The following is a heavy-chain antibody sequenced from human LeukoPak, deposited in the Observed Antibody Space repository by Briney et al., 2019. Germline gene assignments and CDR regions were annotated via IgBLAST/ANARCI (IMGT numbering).Heavy chain of an antibody. CDR1: GFTFNSYG. J-gene: IGHJ4*02. CDR3: AKGLGVTPFDY. CDR2: ISGSGGST. D-gene: IGHD2-21*02. V-gene: IGHV3-23*01. Sequence: PGGSLRLSCAASGFTFNSYGMSWVRQAPGKGLEWVSVISGSGGSTYYADSVKGRFTISRDNSKNTLYVQMNSLRAEDTAIYYCAKGLGVTPFDYWGQGTLVTVSS.